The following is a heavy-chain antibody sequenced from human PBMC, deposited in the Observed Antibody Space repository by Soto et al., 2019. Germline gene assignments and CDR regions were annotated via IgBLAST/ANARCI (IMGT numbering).Heavy chain of an antibody. CDR3: ARIEIGSYDY. D-gene: IGHD1-26*01. CDR2: INEDGSDK. J-gene: IGHJ4*02. CDR1: GFIFNSRY. Sequence: GGSLRLSCAASGFIFNSRYMSWVRQAPGKGLEWVANINEDGSDKRHVDSVKGRFTISRDNAKNSLYLQMNSLRAEDTAVYYCARIEIGSYDYWGQGTLVTVSS. V-gene: IGHV3-7*01.